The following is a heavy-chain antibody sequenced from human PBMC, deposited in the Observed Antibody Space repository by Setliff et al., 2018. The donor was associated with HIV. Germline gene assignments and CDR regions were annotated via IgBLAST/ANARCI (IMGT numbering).Heavy chain of an antibody. D-gene: IGHD3-10*01. J-gene: IGHJ3*02. CDR2: ISAHNGKT. CDR3: ARGGQSPYYYGSGSPHDPFDI. V-gene: IGHV1-18*01. CDR1: GYTFTNYD. Sequence: ASVKVSCKASGYTFTNYDISWVRQAPGQGLEWMGCISAHNGKTNYAQTFQGRVTMTSDTSTTTAYMELRTLRSDDAAVYYCARGGQSPYYYGSGSPHDPFDIWGRGTMVTV.